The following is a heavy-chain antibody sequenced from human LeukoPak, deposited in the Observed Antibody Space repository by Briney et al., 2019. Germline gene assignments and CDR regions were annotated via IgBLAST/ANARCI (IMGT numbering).Heavy chain of an antibody. CDR2: FHTAGDT. CDR3: ARGSCSGGSCYERLDGLDV. CDR1: GFTFINYD. J-gene: IGHJ6*02. V-gene: IGHV3-13*01. D-gene: IGHD2-15*01. Sequence: GGSLRLSCAASGFTFINYDMHWVRHATGKGLEWVSAFHTAGDTHYSGSVKGRFATSRENAKNSFYLQMNNLRAGGTAVYYCARGSCSGGSCYERLDGLDVWGQGTPVTVS.